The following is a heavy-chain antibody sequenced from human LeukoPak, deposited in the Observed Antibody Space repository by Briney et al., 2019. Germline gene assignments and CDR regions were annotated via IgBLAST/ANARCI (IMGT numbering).Heavy chain of an antibody. CDR3: TPNFFDY. CDR1: GLTFSNAW. V-gene: IGHV3-15*01. J-gene: IGHJ4*02. CDR2: IKSKTDGGTA. Sequence: PGGSLRLSCVASGLTFSNAWMSWVRQAPGRGLEWVGLIKSKTDGGTAEYNAPVKGRFTVPRDDSKNTVYLQMSSLKTEDTAVYYCTPNFFDYWGQGSLVTVSS.